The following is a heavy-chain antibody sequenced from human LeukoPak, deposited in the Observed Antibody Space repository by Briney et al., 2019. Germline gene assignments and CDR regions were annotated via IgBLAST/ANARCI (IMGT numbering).Heavy chain of an antibody. CDR3: ASGRYYGSGSQYNWFDP. CDR1: IGSISSRSYY. J-gene: IGHJ5*02. V-gene: IGHV4-39*01. CDR2: IYYSGST. Sequence: PSETLSLTCSVSIGSISSRSYYWGWVRQPPGKGLEWIGSIYYSGSTYYNPSLKSRVTISVDTSKNQFSLKLSSVTAADTAVYYCASGRYYGSGSQYNWFDPWGQGTLVTVSS. D-gene: IGHD3-10*01.